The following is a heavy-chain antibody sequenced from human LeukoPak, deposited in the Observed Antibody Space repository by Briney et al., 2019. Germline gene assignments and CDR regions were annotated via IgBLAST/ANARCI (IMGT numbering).Heavy chain of an antibody. CDR2: IYYSGST. V-gene: IGHV4-39*01. CDR1: GGSIRSGSYY. D-gene: IGHD2-8*01. J-gene: IGHJ2*01. Sequence: SETLSLTCTVSGGSIRSGSYYWGWIRQPPGKGLEWIASIYYSGSTYYNPSLKSRVTISVDTSKNQFSLKLNSVTAADTAVYYCARTDIVLMVYAIVHFDLWGRGTLVTVSS. CDR3: ARTDIVLMVYAIVHFDL.